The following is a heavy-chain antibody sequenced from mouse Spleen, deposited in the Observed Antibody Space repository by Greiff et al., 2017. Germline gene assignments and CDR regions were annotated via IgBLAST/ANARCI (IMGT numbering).Heavy chain of an antibody. CDR2: ISSGGGNT. CDR3: ARHYGFAY. CDR1: GFTFSSYT. J-gene: IGHJ3*01. Sequence: EVQGVESGGGLVKPGGSLKLSCAASGFTFSSYTMSWVRQTPAKRLEWVATISSGGGNTYYPDSVKGRFTISRDNARNTLYLQMSSLRSEDTAMYYCARHYGFAYWGQGTLVTVSA. V-gene: IGHV5-9*04.